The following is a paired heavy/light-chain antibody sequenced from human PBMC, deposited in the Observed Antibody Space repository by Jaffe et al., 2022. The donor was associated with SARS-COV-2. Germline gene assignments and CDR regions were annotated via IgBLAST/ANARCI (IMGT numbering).Heavy chain of an antibody. CDR1: GFTFSNYW. CDR2: IKTDGSYT. Sequence: EVQLVESGGGLVQPGGSLKLSCATSGFTFSNYWMHWVRQAPGKGLVWVSRIKTDGSYTSYADSVKGRFTMSRDNAKNTVYLQMNSLRAEDTALYYCTSLYTSDYWGQGTLVTVSS. CDR3: TSLYTSDY. D-gene: IGHD2-2*02. J-gene: IGHJ4*02. V-gene: IGHV3-74*01.
Light chain of an antibody. CDR1: QGISNY. CDR3: QKYNSALET. J-gene: IGKJ1*01. V-gene: IGKV1-27*01. CDR2: GAS. Sequence: DIQLTQSPSSLSASVGDRVTITCRASQGISNYLAWYHQKPGKVPKLLIYGASTLQSGVPSRFSGSGSGTDFTLTISSLQPEDVATYYCQKYNSALETFGQGTKVEIK.